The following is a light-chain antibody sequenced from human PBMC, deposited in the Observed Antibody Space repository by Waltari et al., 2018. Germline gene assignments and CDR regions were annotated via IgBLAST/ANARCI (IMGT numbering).Light chain of an antibody. CDR3: ALWDDSLGGV. V-gene: IGLV1-44*01. J-gene: IGLJ3*02. CDR1: NSNIGGNS. CDR2: NAN. Sequence: QSVLTPPPSVSGTAGQSVTISCSGSNSNIGGNSVNWYQQHPGTAPKLLIYNANQGPSGVPDRFSASRSGTSASLTITGLQSEDDAYYYCALWDDSLGGVFGGGTKLTVL.